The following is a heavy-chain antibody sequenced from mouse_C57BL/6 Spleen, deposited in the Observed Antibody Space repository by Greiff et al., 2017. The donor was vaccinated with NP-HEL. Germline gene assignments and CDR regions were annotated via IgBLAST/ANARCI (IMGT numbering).Heavy chain of an antibody. J-gene: IGHJ4*01. CDR2: INYDGSST. Sequence: EVKVVESEGGLVQPGSSMKLSCTASGFTFSDYYMAWVRQVPEKGLEWVANINYDGSSTYYLDYLKSRFIISRDNAKNILYLQMSSLKCEDTATYYCARGPFYCGSSYGAMDYWGQGTSVTVSS. CDR1: GFTFSDYY. D-gene: IGHD1-1*01. CDR3: ARGPFYCGSSYGAMDY. V-gene: IGHV5-16*01.